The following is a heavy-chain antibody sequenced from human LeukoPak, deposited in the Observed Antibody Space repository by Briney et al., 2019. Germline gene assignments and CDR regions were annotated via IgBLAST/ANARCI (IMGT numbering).Heavy chain of an antibody. CDR3: ARDRPEITIFGVPYNWFDP. Sequence: SQTLSLTCTVSGGSISSGGYYWSWIRQHPGKGLEWIGYIYYSGSTNYNPSLKSRVTISIDTSKNEFSLKLSSVTAADTAVYYCARDRPEITIFGVPYNWFDPWGQGTLVTVSS. V-gene: IGHV4-61*08. CDR2: IYYSGST. CDR1: GGSISSGGYY. D-gene: IGHD3-3*01. J-gene: IGHJ5*02.